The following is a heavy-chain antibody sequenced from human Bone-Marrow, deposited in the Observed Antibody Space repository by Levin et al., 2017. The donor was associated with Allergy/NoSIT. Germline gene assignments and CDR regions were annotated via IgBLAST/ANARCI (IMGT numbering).Heavy chain of an antibody. Sequence: TSETLSLTCTVSGGSLSNYYWSWIRQPPGKGLEWIAYISNTGDTKINPALRSRVTTSEDTSKNQFSLDLSSVTAADTAVYFCARFSNNSWYFHFDSWGLGTLVTVS. V-gene: IGHV4-59*13. D-gene: IGHD6-13*01. CDR1: GGSLSNYY. J-gene: IGHJ4*02. CDR2: ISNTGDT. CDR3: ARFSNNSWYFHFDS.